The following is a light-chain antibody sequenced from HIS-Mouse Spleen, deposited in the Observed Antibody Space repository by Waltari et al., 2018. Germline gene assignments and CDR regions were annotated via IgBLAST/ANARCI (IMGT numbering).Light chain of an antibody. CDR1: ALPKKY. CDR2: KDS. CDR3: LSADSSCTYV. V-gene: IGLV3-16*01. J-gene: IGLJ1*01. Sequence: SYELTQPPSVSVSLGQMARITCSGEALPKKYAYWYQQKPGQFPVLVIYKDSERPSGIHERYSVSRSGTIVTLTICGVQAEDEADYYCLSADSSCTYVFGTGTKVTVL.